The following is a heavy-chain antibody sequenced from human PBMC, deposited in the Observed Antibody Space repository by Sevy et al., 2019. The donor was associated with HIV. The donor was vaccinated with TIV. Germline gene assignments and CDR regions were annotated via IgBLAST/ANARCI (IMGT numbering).Heavy chain of an antibody. CDR1: GFTFSNYA. D-gene: IGHD1-26*01. J-gene: IGHJ2*01. Sequence: GGSLRLSCTAYGFTFSNYAVHWVRQAPGKGLEWVAIISHDEIHKDFADSVRGRFSISRDTSKNTIYLQMNSLRPEDTAVYYCARESGSNWYFDLWGRGTLVTVS. CDR2: ISHDEIHK. V-gene: IGHV3-30*04. CDR3: ARESGSNWYFDL.